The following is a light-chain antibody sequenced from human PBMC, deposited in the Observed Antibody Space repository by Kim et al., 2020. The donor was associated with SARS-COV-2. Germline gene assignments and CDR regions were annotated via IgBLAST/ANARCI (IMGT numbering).Light chain of an antibody. V-gene: IGLV4-69*01. CDR2: VNSDGSH. Sequence: QLVLTQSPSASASLGASVKLTCTLSSGHSSNAIAWHQQQSEKGPRYLMKVNSDGSHSKGDGIPDRFSGSSSGAERYLTISSLQSDDEADYYCQTWAAGTGVFGAGTKLTVL. CDR3: QTWAAGTGV. J-gene: IGLJ3*02. CDR1: SGHSSNA.